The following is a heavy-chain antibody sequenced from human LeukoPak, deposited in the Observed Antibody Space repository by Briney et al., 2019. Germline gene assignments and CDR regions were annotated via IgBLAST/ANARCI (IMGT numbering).Heavy chain of an antibody. Sequence: GGSLRLSCVVSGLSITHYAMTWVRQTPGKGLEWVSTISGNGGSTYYADSVKGRFTISRDNSRNTLFLQMNSLRAEDTAVYSCAKAISKAVTAPPTSVFDYWGQGTLVTVSS. J-gene: IGHJ4*02. CDR1: GLSITHYA. CDR3: AKAISKAVTAPPTSVFDY. CDR2: ISGNGGST. V-gene: IGHV3-23*01. D-gene: IGHD2-15*01.